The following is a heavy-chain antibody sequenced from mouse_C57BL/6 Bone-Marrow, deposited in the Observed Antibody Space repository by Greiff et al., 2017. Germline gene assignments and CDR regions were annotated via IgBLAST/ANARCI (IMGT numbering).Heavy chain of an antibody. V-gene: IGHV5-4*03. CDR2: ISDGGSYT. CDR3: ARVMGPWFAY. CDR1: GFTFSSYA. D-gene: IGHD2-3*01. J-gene: IGHJ3*01. Sequence: EVKLMESGGGLVKPGGSLKLSCAASGFTFSSYAMSWVRQTPEKRLEWVATISDGGSYTYYPDNVKGRLTLSRDNAKNNLYLQMSHLKSEDTAMYYCARVMGPWFAYWGQGTLVTVSA.